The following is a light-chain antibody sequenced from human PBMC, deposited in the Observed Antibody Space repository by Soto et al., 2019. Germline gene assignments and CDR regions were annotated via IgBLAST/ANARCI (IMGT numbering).Light chain of an antibody. CDR1: QSFSSSY. V-gene: IGKV3-20*01. Sequence: EIVFTQSPGTLSLSPGEGATLSCRASQSFSSSYLGWYQQKPGQAPRLLIYAASSRATGIPDRFSGSGSGADFTLTISRLEPEDFAVYYCQQYGSSPRTFGQGTKV. CDR3: QQYGSSPRT. CDR2: AAS. J-gene: IGKJ1*01.